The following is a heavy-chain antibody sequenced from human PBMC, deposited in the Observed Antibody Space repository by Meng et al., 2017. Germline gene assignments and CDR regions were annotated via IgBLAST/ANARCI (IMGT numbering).Heavy chain of an antibody. CDR3: ATRGNPYLNC. V-gene: IGHV1-18*01. Sequence: QGQLVQAGAEVKKPGAPVKVSCEASGYTLSSDGFSWVRQAPGQGLEWLGWINTYNGKTDYAQKFQGRITMTTDTFTSTAYMELRNLRSDDTAVYYCATRGNPYLNCWGQGTLVTVPQ. CDR2: INTYNGKT. J-gene: IGHJ4*02. CDR1: GYTLSSDG.